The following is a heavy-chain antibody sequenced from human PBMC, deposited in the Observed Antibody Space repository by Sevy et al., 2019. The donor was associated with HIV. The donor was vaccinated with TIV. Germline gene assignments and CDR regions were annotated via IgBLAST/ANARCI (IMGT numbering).Heavy chain of an antibody. Sequence: GGSLRLSCATSGFTFSSYSMHWVRQAPGKGLEWVATISYDGINKHYADSVKGRFTISRDNFKNSLSLQMNSLSAEDTAVYFVALERLSSDVAEYFQNWGQGTLVTVSS. V-gene: IGHV3-30-3*01. CDR3: ALERLSSDVAEYFQN. D-gene: IGHD1-1*01. J-gene: IGHJ1*01. CDR2: ISYDGINK. CDR1: GFTFSSYS.